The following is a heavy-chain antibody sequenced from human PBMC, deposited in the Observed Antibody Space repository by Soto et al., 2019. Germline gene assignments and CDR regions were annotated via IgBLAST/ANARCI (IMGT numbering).Heavy chain of an antibody. Sequence: QVQLVQSGAEVKKPGASVKVSCKASGYTFTSYGISWVRQAPGQGLEWMGWISAYNGNTNYAQKLQGRVTMTTDTTMSVASXELRSLRSDDTAVYYCARDGYSSSWYVDYYYGMDVWGQGTTVTVSS. J-gene: IGHJ6*02. CDR3: ARDGYSSSWYVDYYYGMDV. CDR1: GYTFTSYG. V-gene: IGHV1-18*01. CDR2: ISAYNGNT. D-gene: IGHD6-13*01.